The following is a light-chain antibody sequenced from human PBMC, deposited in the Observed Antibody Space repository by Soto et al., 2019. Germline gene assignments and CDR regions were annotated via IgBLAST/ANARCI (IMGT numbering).Light chain of an antibody. Sequence: EIVMTQSPATLSVSPGERATLSCGASQSVSSTLAWYQQKPGHSPRLLIYGASTRATGVPARFSGSGSGTEFTLAISSLQSEDFATYYCQQANSFPITFGQGTRLEIK. CDR1: QSVSST. J-gene: IGKJ5*01. CDR3: QQANSFPIT. CDR2: GAS. V-gene: IGKV3-15*01.